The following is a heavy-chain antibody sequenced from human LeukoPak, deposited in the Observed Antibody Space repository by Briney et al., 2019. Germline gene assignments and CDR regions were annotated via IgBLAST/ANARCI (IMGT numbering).Heavy chain of an antibody. V-gene: IGHV3-33*08. CDR2: IWYDGSNK. J-gene: IGHJ4*02. Sequence: GGSLRLSCAASGFTFSSYWMSWVRQAPGKGLEWVAVIWYDGSNKYYADSVKGRFTISRDNSKNTLYLQMNSLRAEDTAVYYCARAHGDYDLGYWGQGTLVTVSS. CDR3: ARAHGDYDLGY. CDR1: GFTFSSYW. D-gene: IGHD4-17*01.